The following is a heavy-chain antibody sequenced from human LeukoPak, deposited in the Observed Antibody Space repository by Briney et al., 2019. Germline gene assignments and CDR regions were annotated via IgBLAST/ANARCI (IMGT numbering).Heavy chain of an antibody. CDR3: ARDQQLLDAFDI. CDR1: GFTVSSNY. D-gene: IGHD6-13*01. CDR2: IYSGGST. Sequence: GGSLRLSCAASGFTVSSNYMSWVRQAPGKGLEWVSVIYSGGSTYYADPVKGRFTISRDNSKNTLYLQMNSLRAEDTAVYYCARDQQLLDAFDIWGQGTMVTVSS. V-gene: IGHV3-53*01. J-gene: IGHJ3*02.